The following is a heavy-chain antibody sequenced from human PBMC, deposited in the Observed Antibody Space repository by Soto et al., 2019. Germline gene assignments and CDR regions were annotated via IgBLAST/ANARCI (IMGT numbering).Heavy chain of an antibody. V-gene: IGHV4-4*02. J-gene: IGHJ5*02. CDR1: GGSISSSNW. CDR3: ARTDGYHYGSGSYWFWFDP. Sequence: PSETLSLTCAVSGGSISSSNWWSWVRQPPGKGLEWIGEIYHSGSTNYNPSLKSRVTISVDKSKNQFSLKLSSVTAADTAVYYCARTDGYHYGSGSYWFWFDPWGQGTLVTVSS. D-gene: IGHD3-10*01. CDR2: IYHSGST.